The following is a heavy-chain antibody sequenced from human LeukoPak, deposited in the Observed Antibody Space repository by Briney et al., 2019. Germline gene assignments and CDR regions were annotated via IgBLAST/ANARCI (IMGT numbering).Heavy chain of an antibody. J-gene: IGHJ6*03. V-gene: IGHV3-9*01. CDR2: ISWTSGSK. D-gene: IGHD3-10*01. Sequence: PGGSLRLSCAASGFTFDDYAMHWVRQARGKGLEWVSGISWTSGSKGYADSVKGRFTISRDNAKNSLYLQMNSLRAEDTALYYCEKGYKGLLWFGEGMDVWGKGTTVTVSS. CDR3: EKGYKGLLWFGEGMDV. CDR1: GFTFDDYA.